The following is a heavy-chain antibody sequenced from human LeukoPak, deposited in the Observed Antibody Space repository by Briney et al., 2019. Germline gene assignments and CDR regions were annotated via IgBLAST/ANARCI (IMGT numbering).Heavy chain of an antibody. D-gene: IGHD3-22*01. V-gene: IGHV4-59*01. CDR2: IYYSGST. Sequence: SETLSLTCTVSGGSISTYYWSWIRQPPGKELEWIGFIYYSGSTNYNPSLKSRITMSVDTSKNQFSLKLNSVTAADTAVYYCARDRVTDYYDSSGYYYNWFDPWGQRTLVTVSS. CDR1: GGSISTYY. CDR3: ARDRVTDYYDSSGYYYNWFDP. J-gene: IGHJ5*02.